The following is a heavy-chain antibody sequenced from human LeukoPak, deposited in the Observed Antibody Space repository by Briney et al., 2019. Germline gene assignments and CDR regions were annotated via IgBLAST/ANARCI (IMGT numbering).Heavy chain of an antibody. CDR1: GFTFTTSA. Sequence: SVKVSCKASGFTFTTSAVQWVRQARGQRLEWIGWVVVGGGNTSYAQKFQQRVTITRDVSTSTAYMELSSLRSEDTAEYYCARGAELPGYWGQGTLVTVSS. J-gene: IGHJ4*02. V-gene: IGHV1-58*01. CDR3: ARGAELPGY. D-gene: IGHD1-26*01. CDR2: VVVGGGNT.